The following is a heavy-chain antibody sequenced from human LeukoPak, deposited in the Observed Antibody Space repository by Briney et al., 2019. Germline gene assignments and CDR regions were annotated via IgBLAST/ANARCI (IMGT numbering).Heavy chain of an antibody. Sequence: SETLSLTCTVSGGSFSSPNYYWSWIRQPAGKGLEWIGRIYTTGFTNYHPSLKSRVTVSIDTSKNQFYLKLTSVTAADTAVYYCARTTLWADDYWGQGTLVTVSS. V-gene: IGHV4-61*02. J-gene: IGHJ4*02. CDR1: GGSFSSPNYY. CDR2: IYTTGFT. CDR3: ARTTLWADDY. D-gene: IGHD3-10*01.